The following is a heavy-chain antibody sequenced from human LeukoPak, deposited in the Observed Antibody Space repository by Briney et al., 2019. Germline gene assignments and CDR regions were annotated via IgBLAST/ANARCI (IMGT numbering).Heavy chain of an antibody. J-gene: IGHJ4*02. Sequence: PSETLSLTCSVSGGSITSSSYYWGWIRQPPGKGPEWIGSIYYSGSTNYNPSLKSRVTISLDTSKNQFSLKLTSVTAADTAVYYCAKDPLYYYDSSGYYLDYWGQGTLVIVSS. V-gene: IGHV4-39*07. D-gene: IGHD3-22*01. CDR1: GGSITSSSYY. CDR3: AKDPLYYYDSSGYYLDY. CDR2: IYYSGST.